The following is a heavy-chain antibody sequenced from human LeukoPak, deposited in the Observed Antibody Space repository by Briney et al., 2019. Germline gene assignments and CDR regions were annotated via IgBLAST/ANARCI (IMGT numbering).Heavy chain of an antibody. J-gene: IGHJ1*01. CDR3: ARAALEDTMVRGVPLGYFQH. Sequence: GGSLRLSCAASGFTVSSNYMSWVRQAPGKGLEWVSVIYSGGSTYYADSVKGRFTISRDNSKNTLYLQMNSLRAEDTAVYYCARAALEDTMVRGVPLGYFQHWGQGTLVTVSS. V-gene: IGHV3-53*01. D-gene: IGHD3-10*01. CDR2: IYSGGST. CDR1: GFTVSSNY.